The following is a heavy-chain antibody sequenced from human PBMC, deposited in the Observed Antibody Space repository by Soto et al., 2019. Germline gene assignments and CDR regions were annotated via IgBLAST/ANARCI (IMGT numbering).Heavy chain of an antibody. V-gene: IGHV2-5*02. J-gene: IGHJ3*02. CDR2: IYWDDNK. CDR3: ANRMTGNTDDAFDI. D-gene: IGHD1-7*01. Sequence: QITLKESGPTLVKPTQTLTLTCTFSGFSLSNRGMGVGWIRQPPGKALEWLALIYWDDNKRYTPSPKSRRTIAKDTSKNQVVLTMPNRDPVDTSAYDFANRMTGNTDDAFDIWGQGTMVTVSS. CDR1: GFSLSNRGMG.